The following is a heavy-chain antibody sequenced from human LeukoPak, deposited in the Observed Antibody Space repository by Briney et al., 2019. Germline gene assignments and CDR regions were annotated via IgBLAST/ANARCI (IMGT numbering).Heavy chain of an antibody. CDR2: INHGRST. CDR1: VGSFSGYY. J-gene: IGHJ5*02. V-gene: IGHV4-34*01. Sequence: SETLSLTCAVYVGSFSGYYWTWIRQPPGKGLEWIGEINHGRSTNYNPSLKSRVTISLDTSKNQFSLKLSSVTAADTAVYYCARVGSGSPSASRFDPWGQGTLVTVSS. D-gene: IGHD3-10*01. CDR3: ARVGSGSPSASRFDP.